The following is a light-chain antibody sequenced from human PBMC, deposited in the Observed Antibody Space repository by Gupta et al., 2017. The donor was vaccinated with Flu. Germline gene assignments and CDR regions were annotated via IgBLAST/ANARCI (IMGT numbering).Light chain of an antibody. V-gene: IGLV2-14*01. Sequence: SALTQPASVSGSPGQSITISCTGTSSDIGSYNYVSWYQQHPGKAPKLLIYGVTNRPSGVSNRVAGSKSGDTASLTISGLQAEDEADYYCSSCTSSTTGVFGGGTKLTVL. J-gene: IGLJ2*01. CDR1: SSDIGSYNY. CDR2: GVT. CDR3: SSCTSSTTGV.